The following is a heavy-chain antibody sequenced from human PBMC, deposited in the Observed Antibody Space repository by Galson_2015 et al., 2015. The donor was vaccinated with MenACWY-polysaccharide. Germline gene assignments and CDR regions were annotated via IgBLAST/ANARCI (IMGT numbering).Heavy chain of an antibody. Sequence: AIYHAGRTAYIPSLKSRITVSLDQATNQVSLRLISVTAADTAVYYCAKRPIRASGGGLDVWGQGTTVTVS. CDR2: IYHAGRT. V-gene: IGHV4-4*02. D-gene: IGHD3-10*01. CDR3: AKRPIRASGGGLDV. J-gene: IGHJ6*02.